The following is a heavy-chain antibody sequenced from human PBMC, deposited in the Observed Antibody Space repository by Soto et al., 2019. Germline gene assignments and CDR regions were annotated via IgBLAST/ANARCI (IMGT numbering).Heavy chain of an antibody. CDR2: IHWNDDK. V-gene: IGHV2-5*01. CDR3: ARGRNSSLPA. CDR1: GFSLSVYGVR. D-gene: IGHD6-13*01. J-gene: IGHJ4*02. Sequence: SGPTLVNPTQTLTLTCSFSGFSLSVYGVRVIWFRQPPGETLEWLALIHWNDDKRYSPYLKSRLTITKDTSKNQVVLTLTNLDPLDTAVYYCARGRNSSLPAWGQGTLVTVSS.